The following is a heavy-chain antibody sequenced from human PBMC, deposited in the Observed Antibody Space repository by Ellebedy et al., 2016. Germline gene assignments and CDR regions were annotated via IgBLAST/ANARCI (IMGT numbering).Heavy chain of an antibody. D-gene: IGHD5-18*01. CDR2: ISSSSYI. V-gene: IGHV3-21*01. J-gene: IGHJ4*02. CDR3: ARDHLGYSYSYCDY. Sequence: GGSLRLSCAASGFTFSSYSMNWVRQAPGKGLEWVSSISSSSYIYYADSVKGRFTISRDNAKNSLYLQMNSLRAEDTAVYYCARDHLGYSYSYCDYWGQGTLVTVSS. CDR1: GFTFSSYS.